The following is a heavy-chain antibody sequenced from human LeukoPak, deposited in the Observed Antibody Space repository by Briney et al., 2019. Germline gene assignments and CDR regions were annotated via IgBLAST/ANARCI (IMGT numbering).Heavy chain of an antibody. CDR3: ARILVLRFLAWSPRPRYYYYMDV. D-gene: IGHD3-3*01. J-gene: IGHJ6*03. CDR1: GGPFSGYY. Sequence: PSETLSLTCAVYGGPFSGYYWSWIRQPPGKGLEWTGEINHSGSTNYNPSLKSRVTILVDTSKNQFSLKLSSVTAADTAVYYCARILVLRFLAWSPRPRYYYYMDVWGKGTTVTASS. V-gene: IGHV4-34*01. CDR2: INHSGST.